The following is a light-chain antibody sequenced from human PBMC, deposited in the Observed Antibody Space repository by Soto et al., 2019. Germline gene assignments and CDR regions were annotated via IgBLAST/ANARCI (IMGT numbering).Light chain of an antibody. Sequence: EMVMTQSPATLSVSPGERATLSCRASQSVRSNLAWYQQKPGQAPRLLIYGASTRATGIPARFSGSGSGTEFTLTISSLQSEDFAVYYCQQYGNSPITFGQGTRLEIK. CDR3: QQYGNSPIT. V-gene: IGKV3-15*01. J-gene: IGKJ5*01. CDR1: QSVRSN. CDR2: GAS.